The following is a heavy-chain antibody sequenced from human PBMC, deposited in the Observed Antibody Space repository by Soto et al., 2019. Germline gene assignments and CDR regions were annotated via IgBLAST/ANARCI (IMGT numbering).Heavy chain of an antibody. CDR3: ARDFQGDSYGTGY. J-gene: IGHJ4*02. Sequence: QVQLVQSGAEVKKPGSSVKVSCKASGGTFSSYTISWVRQASGQGLEWMGRIIPILGIANYAQKFQGRVTITADKSTSTAYMELSSLRSEDTAVYYCARDFQGDSYGTGYWGQGTLVTVSS. CDR1: GGTFSSYT. D-gene: IGHD5-18*01. V-gene: IGHV1-69*08. CDR2: IIPILGIA.